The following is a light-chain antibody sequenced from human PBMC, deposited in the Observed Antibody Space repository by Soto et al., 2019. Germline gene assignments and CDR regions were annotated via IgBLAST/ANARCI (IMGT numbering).Light chain of an antibody. CDR3: QLSDSTWT. Sequence: DIQMTQSLSSLSASVGDRITITCRASQSISSYLNWYQQKPGKAPNLLIYAASSLQSGVPSRFSGSGSGTDFTLTISSLQPEDFATYYCQLSDSTWTFGQGTKVDIK. CDR2: AAS. CDR1: QSISSY. V-gene: IGKV1-39*01. J-gene: IGKJ1*01.